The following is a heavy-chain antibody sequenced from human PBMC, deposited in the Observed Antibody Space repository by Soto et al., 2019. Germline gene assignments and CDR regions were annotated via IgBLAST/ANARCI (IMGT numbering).Heavy chain of an antibody. CDR1: GFTFSSYG. D-gene: IGHD6-19*01. CDR3: ARGYSSGWYDVLDY. V-gene: IGHV3-30*03. J-gene: IGHJ4*02. CDR2: ISYDGSNK. Sequence: QVQLVESGGGVVQPGRSLRLSCAASGFTFSSYGMHWVRQAPGKGLEWVAVISYDGSNKYYADSVKGRFTISRDNSKNTLYLQMNSLRAEDTAVYYCARGYSSGWYDVLDYWGQGTLVTVSS.